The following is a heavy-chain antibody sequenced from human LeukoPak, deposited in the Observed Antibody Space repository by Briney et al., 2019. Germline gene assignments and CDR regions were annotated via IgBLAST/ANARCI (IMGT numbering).Heavy chain of an antibody. J-gene: IGHJ4*02. Sequence: MASETQSLTCAVSGYSISSGYYWGWIRQPPGKGLEWIGTIYRSGSTYYNNPSFKSRVTISVDTSKNQFSLKLSSVTAADTAVYYCARGATTAFHFDYWGQGTLVTVSS. CDR3: ARGATTAFHFDY. D-gene: IGHD1-26*01. CDR2: IYRSGST. V-gene: IGHV4-38-2*01. CDR1: GYSISSGYY.